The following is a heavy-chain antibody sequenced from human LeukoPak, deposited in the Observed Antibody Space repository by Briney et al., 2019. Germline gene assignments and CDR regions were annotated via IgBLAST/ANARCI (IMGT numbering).Heavy chain of an antibody. V-gene: IGHV1-8*01. Sequence: ASVKVSCKASGYTFTSYDINWVRQATGQGLEWMGWMNPNSGNTGYAQKSQGRVTMTRNTSISTAYMELSSLRSEDTAVYYCAKEGVDVGPSGYYYGMDVWGQGTTVTVSS. CDR1: GYTFTSYD. D-gene: IGHD2-15*01. CDR2: MNPNSGNT. CDR3: AKEGVDVGPSGYYYGMDV. J-gene: IGHJ6*02.